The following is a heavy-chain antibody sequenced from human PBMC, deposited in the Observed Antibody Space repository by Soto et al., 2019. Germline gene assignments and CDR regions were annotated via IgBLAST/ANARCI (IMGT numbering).Heavy chain of an antibody. CDR1: GFTFSHAW. V-gene: IGHV3-15*01. J-gene: IGHJ5*02. Sequence: EMHLVDSGGGLVKPGGSLRLSCAASGFTFSHAWMSWVRQAPGKGLEWVGRIKSKADGETKDHGAPVRGRFTISRDDSQDILYLHMNSLRIEDTAVYYCCVIKRRDQYSTSGYWFDPWGPGTLVTVSS. CDR3: CVIKRRDQYSTSGYWFDP. D-gene: IGHD4-4*01. CDR2: IKSKADGETK.